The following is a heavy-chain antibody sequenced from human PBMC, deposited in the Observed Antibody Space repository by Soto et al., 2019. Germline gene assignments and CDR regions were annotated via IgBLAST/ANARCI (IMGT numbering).Heavy chain of an antibody. D-gene: IGHD6-6*01. CDR1: GFTVSSNY. CDR2: IYSGGST. CDR3: ARLSQQLVYYYGMDV. J-gene: IGHJ6*02. Sequence: EVQLVESGGGLIQPGGSLRLSCAASGFTVSSNYMSWVRQAPGKGLEWVSVIYSGGSTYYADSVKGRFTISRDNSKNTLYLQMNGLRAEDTAVYYCARLSQQLVYYYGMDVWGQGTTVTVSS. V-gene: IGHV3-53*01.